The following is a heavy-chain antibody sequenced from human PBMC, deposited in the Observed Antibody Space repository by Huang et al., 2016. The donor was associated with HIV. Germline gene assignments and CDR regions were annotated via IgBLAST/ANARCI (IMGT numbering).Heavy chain of an antibody. J-gene: IGHJ4*02. CDR1: GYTLTDLS. CDR2: FDPEDDER. Sequence: QVQLVQSGAEVKQPGASVKVSCKVSGYTLTDLSMHWVRPDPGNGLEWVGGFDPEDDERIYAQKVQGRGTMTEVTSTDTASMEMSSLRSEDTAVYYCATVYRRFRNHDSGDYYFDYWDQGTLVSVSS. CDR3: ATVYRRFRNHDSGDYYFDY. V-gene: IGHV1-24*01. D-gene: IGHD3-22*01.